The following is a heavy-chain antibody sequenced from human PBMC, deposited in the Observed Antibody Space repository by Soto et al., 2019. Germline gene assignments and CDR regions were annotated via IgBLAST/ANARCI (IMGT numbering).Heavy chain of an antibody. D-gene: IGHD2-15*01. V-gene: IGHV1-69*13. Sequence: SVKVSCKASGGTFSSYAISWVRQAPGQGLEWMGGIIPIFGTANYAQKFQGRVTITADESTSTAYMELSSLRSEDTAVYYCASGYCSGGSCYYPLNFDYWGQGTPVTVS. CDR2: IIPIFGTA. J-gene: IGHJ4*02. CDR3: ASGYCSGGSCYYPLNFDY. CDR1: GGTFSSYA.